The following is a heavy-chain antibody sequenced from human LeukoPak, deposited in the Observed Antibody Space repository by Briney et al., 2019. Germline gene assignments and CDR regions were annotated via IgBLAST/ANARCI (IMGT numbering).Heavy chain of an antibody. V-gene: IGHV1-2*02. J-gene: IGHJ5*02. Sequence: ASVNVSCKASGYTFTVYYMHWVRQAPGQGLEWMGWINPNSGGTNYAQKFQGRVTMTRDTSISTAYMELSRLRSDDTAVYYCARAKKLGYCSGGSCYGGLDPWGQGTLVTVSS. D-gene: IGHD2-15*01. CDR1: GYTFTVYY. CDR2: INPNSGGT. CDR3: ARAKKLGYCSGGSCYGGLDP.